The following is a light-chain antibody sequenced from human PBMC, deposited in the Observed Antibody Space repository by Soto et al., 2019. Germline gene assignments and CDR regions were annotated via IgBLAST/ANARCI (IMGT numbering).Light chain of an antibody. CDR3: SSYTSSSTYV. V-gene: IGLV2-14*01. J-gene: IGLJ1*01. CDR2: HVS. CDR1: SSVVGGFNY. Sequence: QSVLTQPASVSGAPGQSITISCTGTSSVVGGFNYVSWYQQYPGKAPKLMIYHVSNRPSGVSNRFSGSKSGNTASLTISGLQAEDEAEYYCSSYTSSSTYVFGNGTKVTVL.